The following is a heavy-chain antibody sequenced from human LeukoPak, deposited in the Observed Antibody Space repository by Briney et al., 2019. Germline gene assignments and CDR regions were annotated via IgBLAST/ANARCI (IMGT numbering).Heavy chain of an antibody. V-gene: IGHV1-2*02. CDR1: GYTFTDYY. CDR2: INPNSGGT. J-gene: IGHJ5*02. D-gene: IGHD6-13*01. Sequence: ASVTVSCTASGYTFTDYYLHWVRQAPGQGLEWMGWINPNSGGTNYAQKFQGRVTMTRDTSISAVYMELSGLRSDDTAVYYCARISLSSSWDNWFDLWGQGTLVTVSS. CDR3: ARISLSSSWDNWFDL.